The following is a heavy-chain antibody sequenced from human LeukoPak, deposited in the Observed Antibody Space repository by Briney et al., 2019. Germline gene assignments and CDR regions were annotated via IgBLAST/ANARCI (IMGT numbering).Heavy chain of an antibody. V-gene: IGHV3-7*01. Sequence: GGSLRLSCAASGFTFSTYWMTWVRQSPGKGLEWVANIKPDGSEKYFADSVKGRFTISRDNAKNALYLEMNSLRAEDTAEYFCARERMYSGSGSTYPYYDYWGQGTLVTVSS. CDR1: GFTFSTYW. CDR2: IKPDGSEK. J-gene: IGHJ4*02. D-gene: IGHD3-10*01. CDR3: ARERMYSGSGSTYPYYDY.